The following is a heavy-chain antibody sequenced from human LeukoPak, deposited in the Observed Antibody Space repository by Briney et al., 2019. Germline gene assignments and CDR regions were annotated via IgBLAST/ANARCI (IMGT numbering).Heavy chain of an antibody. V-gene: IGHV4-59*08. CDR2: FYSSGST. CDR1: CRSIIRYH. J-gene: IGHJ6*03. Sequence: KPSATHSLTCTVSCRSIIRYHRTWIRQPPGKGLHWNGFFYSSGSTNYNPSLKSRVTISVDTFKNQFFLRVRSVGAADKDVYFCAGHWGVVNYYYMDVWGKGTTVTVSS. D-gene: IGHD3-3*01. CDR3: AGHWGVVNYYYMDV.